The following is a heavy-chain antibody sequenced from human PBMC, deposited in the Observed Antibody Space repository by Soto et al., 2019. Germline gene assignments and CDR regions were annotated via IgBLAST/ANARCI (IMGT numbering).Heavy chain of an antibody. J-gene: IGHJ6*02. Sequence: QVQLVQSGAEVKKPGSSVKVSCKASGGTFISYVISWVRQAPGQGLEWVGGVIPLFGTSEYAQKFQGRVTITADESSNIVYMELTSLRSDDTAVYYCAGGDGGCSSTSCHYYFGMDVWGQGTTVTVSS. CDR2: VIPLFGTS. CDR3: AGGDGGCSSTSCHYYFGMDV. D-gene: IGHD2-2*01. CDR1: GGTFISYV. V-gene: IGHV1-69*01.